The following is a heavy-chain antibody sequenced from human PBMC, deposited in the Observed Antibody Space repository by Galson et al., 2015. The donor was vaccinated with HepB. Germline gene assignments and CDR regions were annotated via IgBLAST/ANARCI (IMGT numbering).Heavy chain of an antibody. V-gene: IGHV3-23*01. CDR2: ISGSGGST. J-gene: IGHJ4*02. D-gene: IGHD4-17*01. CDR3: AKIMTTVTTGGGGFDY. CDR1: GFTFSSYA. Sequence: SLRLSCAASGFTFSSYAMSWVRQAPGKGLEWVSAISGSGGSTYYADSVKGRFTISRDNSKNTLYLQMNSLRAEDTAVYYCAKIMTTVTTGGGGFDYWGQGTLVTVSS.